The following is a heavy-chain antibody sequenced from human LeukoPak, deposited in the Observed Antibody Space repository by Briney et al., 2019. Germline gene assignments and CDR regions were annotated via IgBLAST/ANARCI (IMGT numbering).Heavy chain of an antibody. CDR2: ISYDGSNK. J-gene: IGHJ4*02. Sequence: GGSLRLSCAASGFTFSRYAMHWVRQAPGKGLEWVAVISYDGSNKYYADSVKGRFTISRDNSKNTLYLQMNSLRAEDTAVYYCARAGVVVVAANDYWGQGTLVTVSS. V-gene: IGHV3-30*04. CDR3: ARAGVVVVAANDY. D-gene: IGHD2-15*01. CDR1: GFTFSRYA.